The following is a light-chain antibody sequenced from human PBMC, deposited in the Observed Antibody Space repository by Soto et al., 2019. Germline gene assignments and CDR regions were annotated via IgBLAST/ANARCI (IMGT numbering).Light chain of an antibody. CDR2: GNS. CDR3: QYYDSSVSGVV. J-gene: IGLJ2*01. Sequence: QSVLTQPPSGSGGPGQRVTMSCTGSSSNIGAGYDVHWYQQLPGTAPKLLIYGNSNRPSGVPDRFSGSKSGPSASLAITGLQAEDEAGYYCQYYDSSVSGVVCGGGTTLTVL. CDR1: SSNIGAGYD. V-gene: IGLV1-40*01.